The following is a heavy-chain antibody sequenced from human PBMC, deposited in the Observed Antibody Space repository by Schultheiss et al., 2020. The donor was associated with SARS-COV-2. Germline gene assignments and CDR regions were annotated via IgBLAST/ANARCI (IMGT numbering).Heavy chain of an antibody. D-gene: IGHD3-16*02. V-gene: IGHV1-69*13. Sequence: SVKVSCKASGGTFSSYAISWVRQAPGQGLEWMGGFDPEDGETIYAQKFQGRVTITADESTSTAYMELSSLRSEDTAVYYCARDVRLRLGELSYLFDYWGQGTLVTVSS. J-gene: IGHJ4*02. CDR2: FDPEDGET. CDR1: GGTFSSYA. CDR3: ARDVRLRLGELSYLFDY.